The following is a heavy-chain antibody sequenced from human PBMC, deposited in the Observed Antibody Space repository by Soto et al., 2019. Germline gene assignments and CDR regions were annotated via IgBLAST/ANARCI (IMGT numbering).Heavy chain of an antibody. Sequence: QVQLVESGGDVVQPGRSLRLSCEASGFTFSHYGLHWVRQTPGKGLEWVAVIWDAGNKKFYADSVKGRFTISRDKSENMLYLQMNSLRAEDTAVYFCVRGGNAAGAFDIWGQGTMVTVFS. CDR3: VRGGNAAGAFDI. CDR2: IWDAGNKK. J-gene: IGHJ3*02. D-gene: IGHD3-16*01. CDR1: GFTFSHYG. V-gene: IGHV3-33*01.